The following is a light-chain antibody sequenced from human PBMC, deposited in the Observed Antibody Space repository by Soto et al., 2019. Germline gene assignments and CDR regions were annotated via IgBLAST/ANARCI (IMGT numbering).Light chain of an antibody. CDR1: QSVSSSY. CDR2: GAS. CDR3: QQYGSSGT. Sequence: EIVLTQSPGALALSPGERATRSCRASQSVSSSYLAWYQQTPGQAPRLLIYGASNRATGIPDRFSGSGSGTDLTLTISRLEPEDFAVYYCQQYGSSGTFGQGTTVDIK. V-gene: IGKV3-20*01. J-gene: IGKJ1*01.